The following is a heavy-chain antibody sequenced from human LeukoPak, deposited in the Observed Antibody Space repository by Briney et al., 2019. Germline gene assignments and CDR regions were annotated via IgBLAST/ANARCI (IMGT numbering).Heavy chain of an antibody. D-gene: IGHD5-18*01. CDR1: GFTFSGYV. J-gene: IGHJ4*02. CDR3: TTDLRGYSYGMGDY. CDR2: ITFSSSHI. Sequence: GGSLRLSCAASGFTFSGYVMTWVRQAPGKGLECVSSITFSSSHIYYADSVKGRFTVSRDNSKNTLYLQMNSLKTEDTAVYYCTTDLRGYSYGMGDYWGQGTLVTVSS. V-gene: IGHV3-21*03.